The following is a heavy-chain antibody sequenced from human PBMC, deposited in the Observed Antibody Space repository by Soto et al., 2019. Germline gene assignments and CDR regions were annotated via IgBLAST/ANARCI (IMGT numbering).Heavy chain of an antibody. CDR2: ITSSGNVT. CDR1: GFNFSSYD. CDR3: ARRFKDCYHDMDV. J-gene: IGHJ6*02. Sequence: GGSLRLSCAASGFNFSSYDMHWVRKAPAEGLEWVSYITSSGNVTNDAVTVKGRFTITRDNSNNSLYLQMSSLRAENKAGYYCARRFKDCYHDMDVWGQGTTVTVSS. D-gene: IGHD3-3*01. V-gene: IGHV3-48*03.